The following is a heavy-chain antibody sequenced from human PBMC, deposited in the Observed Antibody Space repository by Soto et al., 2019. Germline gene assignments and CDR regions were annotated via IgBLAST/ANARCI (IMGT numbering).Heavy chain of an antibody. CDR1: GFTFSSYA. V-gene: IGHV3-23*01. Sequence: GGSLRLSCAASGFTFSSYAMSWVRQAPGKGLEWVSAISGSGGSTYYADSVKGRFTISRDNSKNTLYLQMNSLRAEDTAVYYCAKPMVRGVKPPTPFDYWGQGTLVTVSS. CDR3: AKPMVRGVKPPTPFDY. J-gene: IGHJ4*02. CDR2: ISGSGGST. D-gene: IGHD3-10*01.